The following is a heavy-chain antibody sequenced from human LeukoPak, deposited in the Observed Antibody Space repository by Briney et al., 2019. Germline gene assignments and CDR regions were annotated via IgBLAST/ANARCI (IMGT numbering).Heavy chain of an antibody. Sequence: PGGSLRLSCAASGFTFSSYAMSWVRQAPGKGLEWVSAISGSGGSTYYAESVKGRFTISRDNSKNTLYLQMNSLRAEDTAVYYCAKRDFYDSSGYPYFDYWGQGTLVTVSS. J-gene: IGHJ4*02. CDR2: ISGSGGST. CDR3: AKRDFYDSSGYPYFDY. D-gene: IGHD3-22*01. V-gene: IGHV3-23*01. CDR1: GFTFSSYA.